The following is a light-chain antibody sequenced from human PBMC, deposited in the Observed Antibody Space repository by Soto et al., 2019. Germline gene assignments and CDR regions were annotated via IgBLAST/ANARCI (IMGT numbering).Light chain of an antibody. Sequence: QSALTQPRSVSGSPGQSVTLSCTGTSSDVGGYNYVSWYRQHPGKAPKLMIYDVSKRPSGVPDRFSGSKSGNTASLTISGLQAEDDADYYCCSYAGSYTRVFVTGTKLTVL. V-gene: IGLV2-11*01. CDR2: DVS. CDR1: SSDVGGYNY. J-gene: IGLJ1*01. CDR3: CSYAGSYTRV.